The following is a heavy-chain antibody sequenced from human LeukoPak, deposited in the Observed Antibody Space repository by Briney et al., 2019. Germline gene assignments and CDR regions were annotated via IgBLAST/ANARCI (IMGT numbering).Heavy chain of an antibody. Sequence: PGGSLRLSCAASGFTFSSYDMHWVRQATGKGLEWVSAIGTAGGTYYPGSVKGRFTISRENAKNSLYLQMNSLRAGDTAVYYCARGSGSYYDDNWFDPWGQGTLVTVSS. V-gene: IGHV3-13*01. CDR1: GFTFSSYD. CDR2: IGTAGGT. CDR3: ARGSGSYYDDNWFDP. J-gene: IGHJ5*02. D-gene: IGHD3-10*01.